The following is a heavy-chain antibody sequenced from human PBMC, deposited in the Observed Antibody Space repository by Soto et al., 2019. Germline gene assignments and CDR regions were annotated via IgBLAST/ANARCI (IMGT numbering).Heavy chain of an antibody. D-gene: IGHD2-15*01. CDR2: ISSSASHI. CDR1: GFSFSSYS. CDR3: ARGYTGCCSGGTFNWFDP. V-gene: IGHV3-21*01. Sequence: EVQLVESGGGLVKPGGSLRLSCAASGFSFSSYSMNWVRQAPGKGLEWVSSISSSASHINYADSVKGRFTISRDNAKKSLDLHMNSLRAEDTAVYYCARGYTGCCSGGTFNWFDPWGQGTLVTVSS. J-gene: IGHJ5*02.